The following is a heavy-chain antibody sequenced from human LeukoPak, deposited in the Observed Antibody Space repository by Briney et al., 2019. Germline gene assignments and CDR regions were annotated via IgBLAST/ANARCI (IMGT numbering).Heavy chain of an antibody. J-gene: IGHJ4*02. D-gene: IGHD3-22*01. CDR2: INHSGST. CDR3: ARKYYYDSSGYSLYYFDY. Sequence: PSETLSLTCAVYGGSFSGYYWSWIRQPPGKGLEWIGEINHSGSTNYNPSLKSRVTISVDTSKNQFSLKLSSVTAADTAVYYCARKYYYDSSGYSLYYFDYWGQGTLVTVSS. V-gene: IGHV4-34*01. CDR1: GGSFSGYY.